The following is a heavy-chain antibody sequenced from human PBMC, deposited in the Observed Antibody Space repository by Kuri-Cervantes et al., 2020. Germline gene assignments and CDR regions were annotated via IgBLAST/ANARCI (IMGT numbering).Heavy chain of an antibody. D-gene: IGHD3-10*01. CDR3: ASNYGSGSYLGY. CDR2: ISDGGSTT. CDR1: GFTFSSYA. Sequence: GESLKISCAASGFTFSSYAMNWVRQAPGKGLEWVAGISDGGSTTYYADSVKGRFIVSRDNSKNTLYLQMNSLRAQDTAVYYCASNYGSGSYLGYWGQGTLVTVSS. V-gene: IGHV3-23*01. J-gene: IGHJ4*02.